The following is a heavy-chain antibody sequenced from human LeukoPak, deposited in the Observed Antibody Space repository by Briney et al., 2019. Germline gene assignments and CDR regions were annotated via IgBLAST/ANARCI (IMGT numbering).Heavy chain of an antibody. CDR2: ISTASSTI. D-gene: IGHD1-1*01. Sequence: GGSLRLSCAASGLTFISFSMHWVRQAPGKGLEWISYISTASSTIYYADSVKGRFTISRDNARNSLYLQMNSLRDEDTALYYCVRRGYLDIWGQGTMVTVSS. J-gene: IGHJ3*02. CDR3: VRRGYLDI. V-gene: IGHV3-48*02. CDR1: GLTFISFS.